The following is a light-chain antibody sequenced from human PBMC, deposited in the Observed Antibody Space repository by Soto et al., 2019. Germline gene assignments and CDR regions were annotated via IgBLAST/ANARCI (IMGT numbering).Light chain of an antibody. J-gene: IGKJ1*01. CDR3: QQYDNSPRT. CDR2: GAS. Sequence: EIVLTQSPGTLSLSPGERATLSCRASQSININYLAWYQQKPGQGPRLLMYGASSRATGIPDRFSGSGSGTDFTLTISRLEPEDFAVYYWQQYDNSPRTFGQRTKVELK. V-gene: IGKV3-20*01. CDR1: QSININY.